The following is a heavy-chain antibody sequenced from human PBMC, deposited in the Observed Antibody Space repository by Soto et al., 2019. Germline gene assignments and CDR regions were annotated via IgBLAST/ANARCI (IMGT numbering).Heavy chain of an antibody. CDR3: ARVAYNAFDY. D-gene: IGHD1-1*01. CDR2: ISSSSSTI. V-gene: IGHV3-48*01. Sequence: EVQLVESGGGLVQPGGSLRLSCAASGFTFSSYSMNWVRQAPGKGLEWVSYISSSSSTIYYADSVKGRFTISRDNAKNSLDLPMNSLRAEDTAVYYLARVAYNAFDYWGQGTLVTVSS. CDR1: GFTFSSYS. J-gene: IGHJ4*02.